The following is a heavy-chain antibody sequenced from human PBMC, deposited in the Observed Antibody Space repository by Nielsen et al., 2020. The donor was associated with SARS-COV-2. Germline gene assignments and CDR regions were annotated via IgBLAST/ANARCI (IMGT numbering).Heavy chain of an antibody. V-gene: IGHV3-15*01. CDR1: GFIFDGFW. J-gene: IGHJ3*02. CDR2: IKSKTDGGTT. CDR3: TTERYWSHAFDI. D-gene: IGHD1-14*01. Sequence: GESLKISCTASGFIFDGFWMSWVRQAPGKGLEWVGRIKSKTDGGTTDYAAPVKGRFTISRDDSKNTLYLQMNSLKTEDTAVYYCTTERYWSHAFDIWGQGTMVTVSS.